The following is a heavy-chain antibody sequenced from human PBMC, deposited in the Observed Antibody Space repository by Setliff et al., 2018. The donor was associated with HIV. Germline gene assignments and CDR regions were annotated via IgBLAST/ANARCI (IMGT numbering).Heavy chain of an antibody. V-gene: IGHV3-21*04. Sequence: GGSLRLSCAASGFTFDDYSMNWVRQAPGKGLEWVSSISSSSSYIYYADSVKGRFTISRDNSKNTLYLQMNSLRAEDTAVYYCAKDLVYYDSSGDLDYWGQGTLVTVSS. CDR1: GFTFDDYS. D-gene: IGHD3-22*01. CDR2: ISSSSSYI. J-gene: IGHJ4*02. CDR3: AKDLVYYDSSGDLDY.